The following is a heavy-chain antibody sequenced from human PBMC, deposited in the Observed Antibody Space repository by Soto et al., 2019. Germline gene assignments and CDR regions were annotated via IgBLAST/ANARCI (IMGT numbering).Heavy chain of an antibody. CDR2: IYFSGST. CDR3: ARFIDADSYFQQ. Sequence: LSLTCTVSGGSISSGGYYWSWFRQHPGKALEWIGYIYFSGSTYYNPSLKSRVTISVDTSKNQFSLSLSSVTAADTAVYYCARFIDADSYFQQWGQGSLVTVSS. V-gene: IGHV4-31*03. D-gene: IGHD3-16*02. CDR1: GGSISSGGYY. J-gene: IGHJ1*01.